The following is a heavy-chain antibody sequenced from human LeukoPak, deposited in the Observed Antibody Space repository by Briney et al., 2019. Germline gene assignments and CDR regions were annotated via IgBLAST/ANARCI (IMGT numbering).Heavy chain of an antibody. V-gene: IGHV3-7*03. CDR2: INQDGSGK. CDR1: GLTFSTYW. D-gene: IGHD4-17*01. J-gene: IGHJ4*02. CDR3: ARAVTSTEGY. Sequence: GGSLRLSCVASGLTFSTYWMTWVRQPPGKGLEWVASINQDGSGKYYVDSVKGRFTISRDNAQKSLYLQMNSLRVDDTAVYYCARAVTSTEGYWGQGTLVTVSS.